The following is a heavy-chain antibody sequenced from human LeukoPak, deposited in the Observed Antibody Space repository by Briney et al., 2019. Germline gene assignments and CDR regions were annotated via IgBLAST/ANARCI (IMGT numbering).Heavy chain of an antibody. V-gene: IGHV4-34*01. CDR2: INHSGST. CDR1: GGSFSDYY. Sequence: SETLSLTCAVYGGSFSDYYWSWIRQPPGKGLEWIGEINHSGSTNYNPSLKSRVTISVDTSKNQFSLKLSSVTAADTAVYYCARTKEWLVYDAFDIWGQGTMVTVSS. J-gene: IGHJ3*02. CDR3: ARTKEWLVYDAFDI. D-gene: IGHD6-19*01.